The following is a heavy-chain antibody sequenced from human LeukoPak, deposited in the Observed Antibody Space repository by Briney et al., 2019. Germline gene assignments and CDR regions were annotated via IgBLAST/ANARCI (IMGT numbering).Heavy chain of an antibody. Sequence: SGTLSLTCAVSGGSISSNNWWSWVRQPPGKGLEWIGEIYHSGTANYNPSLKSRVTMSVDKSKNQFSLKVSSVTAADTAVYYCARVSSSWYQDWYFDLWGRGTLVTVSS. D-gene: IGHD6-13*01. CDR1: GGSISSNNW. CDR2: IYHSGTA. CDR3: ARVSSSWYQDWYFDL. J-gene: IGHJ2*01. V-gene: IGHV4-4*02.